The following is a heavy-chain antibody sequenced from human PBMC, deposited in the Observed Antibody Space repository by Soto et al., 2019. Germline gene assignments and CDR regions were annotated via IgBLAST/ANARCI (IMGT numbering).Heavy chain of an antibody. D-gene: IGHD2-2*01. J-gene: IGHJ4*02. Sequence: SETLSLTCAVYGGSFSGYYWSWIRQPPGKGLEWIGEINHSGSTNYNPSLKSRVTISVDTSKNQFSLKLSSVTAADTAVYYCARGYQPIVVVPAAPGKIDYFDYWGQGTLVTVSS. CDR2: INHSGST. CDR3: ARGYQPIVVVPAAPGKIDYFDY. CDR1: GGSFSGYY. V-gene: IGHV4-34*01.